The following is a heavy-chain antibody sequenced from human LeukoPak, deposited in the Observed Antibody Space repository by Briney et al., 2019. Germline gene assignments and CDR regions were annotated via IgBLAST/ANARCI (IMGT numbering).Heavy chain of an antibody. V-gene: IGHV3-23*01. D-gene: IGHD3-9*01. Sequence: HSGGSLRLSCAASGFTFSSYAMSWVRQAPGKGLEWVSAISGSGGSTYYADSVKGRFTISRDNSKNTLYLQMNSLRAEDTAVYYCANSPHYDILTGLDYWGQGTLVTVSS. J-gene: IGHJ4*02. CDR2: ISGSGGST. CDR3: ANSPHYDILTGLDY. CDR1: GFTFSSYA.